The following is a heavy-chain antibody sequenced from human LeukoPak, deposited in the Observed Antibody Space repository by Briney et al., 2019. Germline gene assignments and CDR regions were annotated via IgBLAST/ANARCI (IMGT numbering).Heavy chain of an antibody. CDR3: AKVLGSDTDWFDP. J-gene: IGHJ5*02. CDR1: GFTFSSYG. D-gene: IGHD5-12*01. V-gene: IGHV3-23*01. CDR2: ISGSGGST. Sequence: PGGSLRLSCAASGFTFSSYGMSWARQAPGKGLEWVSAISGSGGSTYYADSVKGRFTISRDNSKNTLYLQMNSLRAEDTAVYYCAKVLGSDTDWFDPWGQGTLVTVSS.